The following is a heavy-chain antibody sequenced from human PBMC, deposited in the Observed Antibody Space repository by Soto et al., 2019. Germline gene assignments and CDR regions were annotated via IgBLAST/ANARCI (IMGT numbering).Heavy chain of an antibody. J-gene: IGHJ3*02. V-gene: IGHV1-69*10. CDR3: ARENIESRIGASDI. Sequence: GASVKVSCKASGGRFSCYAICWVRQAPGQRLEWMGWISPGIGKAKYSQKFQGRVTINTDKSASTAYIELSSLRSDDTAVYYCARENIESRIGASDIWGQGTVVTVSS. CDR2: ISPGIGKA. CDR1: GGRFSCYA. D-gene: IGHD5-12*01.